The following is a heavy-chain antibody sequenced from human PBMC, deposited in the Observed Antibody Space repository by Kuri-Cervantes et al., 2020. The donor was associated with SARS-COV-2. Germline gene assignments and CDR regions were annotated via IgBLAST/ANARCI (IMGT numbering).Heavy chain of an antibody. D-gene: IGHD6-19*01. CDR3: ARESGSSGWYGFDY. J-gene: IGHJ4*02. CDR2: IIPIFGTA. V-gene: IGHV1-69*13. CDR1: GGTFSSYA. Sequence: SVKVSCKASGGTFSSYAISWVRQAPGQGLKWMGGIIPIFGTANYAQKFQGRVTITADESTSTAYMELRSLRSDDTAVYYCARESGSSGWYGFDYWGQGTLVTVSS.